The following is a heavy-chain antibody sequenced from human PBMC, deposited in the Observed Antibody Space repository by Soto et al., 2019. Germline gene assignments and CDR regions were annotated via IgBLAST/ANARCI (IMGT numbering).Heavy chain of an antibody. Sequence: QVQLVQSGAEVKKPGSSVKVSCKASGGTFSSYAISWVRQAPGQGLEWMGGIIPIFGTANYAQKFQGRVTIPANESTSTAYMELSSLRSEDTAVYYCARAIVVVVAATLHYYYGMDGWGPGTTVTVSS. CDR2: IIPIFGTA. J-gene: IGHJ6*02. V-gene: IGHV1-69*01. CDR1: GGTFSSYA. D-gene: IGHD2-15*01. CDR3: ARAIVVVVAATLHYYYGMDG.